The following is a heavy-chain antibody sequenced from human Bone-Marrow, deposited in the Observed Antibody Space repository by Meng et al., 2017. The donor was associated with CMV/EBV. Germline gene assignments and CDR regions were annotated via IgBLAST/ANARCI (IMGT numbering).Heavy chain of an antibody. J-gene: IGHJ4*02. CDR3: TKDVKFGDFDY. V-gene: IGHV3-30*18. Sequence: GESLKISCVASGFTFSSYWMHWVRQAPGKGLEWVAFILYDGSNEYYADSVKGRFIIFRDNSKNTLYLQMNSLKPEDTAVFYCTKDVKFGDFDYWGQGTLVTVSS. D-gene: IGHD3-16*01. CDR2: ILYDGSNE. CDR1: GFTFSSYW.